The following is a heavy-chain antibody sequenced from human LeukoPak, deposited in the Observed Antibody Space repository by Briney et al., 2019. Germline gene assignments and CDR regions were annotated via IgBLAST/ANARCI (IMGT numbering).Heavy chain of an antibody. D-gene: IGHD1-7*01. J-gene: IGHJ4*02. CDR1: GFTFSSYA. CDR3: AREVNNWNYALLDY. CDR2: ISYDGSNK. V-gene: IGHV3-30-3*01. Sequence: GRSLRLSCAASGFTFSSYAMHWVRQAPGKGLEWVAVISYDGSNKYYADSVKGRFTISRDNPKNTLYLQMNSLRAEDTAVYYCAREVNNWNYALLDYWGQGTLVTVSS.